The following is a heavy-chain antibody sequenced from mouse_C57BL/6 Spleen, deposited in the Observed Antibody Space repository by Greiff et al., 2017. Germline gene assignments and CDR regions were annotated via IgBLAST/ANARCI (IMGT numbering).Heavy chain of an antibody. CDR1: GYTFTSYD. CDR3: ARFPDEHGAMDY. J-gene: IGHJ4*01. V-gene: IGHV1-85*01. CDR2: IYPRDGST. Sequence: QVQLQQSGPELVKPGASVKLSCKASGYTFTSYDINWVKQRPGQGLEWIGWIYPRDGSTTYNEKFKGKATLTVDTSSSTAYMELHSLTSEDSAVYFCARFPDEHGAMDYWGQGTSVTVSS.